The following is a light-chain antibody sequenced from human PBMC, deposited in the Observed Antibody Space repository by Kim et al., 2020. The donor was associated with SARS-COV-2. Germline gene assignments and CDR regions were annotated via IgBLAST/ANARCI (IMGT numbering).Light chain of an antibody. CDR3: GTWDSSLSAVV. CDR2: DNN. Sequence: GQQATISCSGSSSNIGNNYVSWYQQLPGTAPKLLIYDNNKRPSGIPDRFSGSKSGTSATLGITGLQTGDEADYYCGTWDSSLSAVVFGGGTQLTVL. J-gene: IGLJ2*01. CDR1: SSNIGNNY. V-gene: IGLV1-51*01.